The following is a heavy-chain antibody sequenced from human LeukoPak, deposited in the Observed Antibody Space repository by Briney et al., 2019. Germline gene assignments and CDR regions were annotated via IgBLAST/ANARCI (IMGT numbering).Heavy chain of an antibody. CDR3: ATHTVGVVPAAHDAFDI. CDR2: IYTSENT. J-gene: IGHJ3*02. Sequence: SETLSLTCTVSGVSISGYYWSWIRQPPGKGLEWIGYIYTSENTNYNPSLKSRVTISIDTSKNQFSLRLSSVIAADTAVYYCATHTVGVVPAAHDAFDIWGQGTMVTVSS. V-gene: IGHV4-4*09. D-gene: IGHD2-2*01. CDR1: GVSISGYY.